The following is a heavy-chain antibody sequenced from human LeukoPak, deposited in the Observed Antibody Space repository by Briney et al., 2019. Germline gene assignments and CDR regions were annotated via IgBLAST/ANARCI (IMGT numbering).Heavy chain of an antibody. J-gene: IGHJ4*02. Sequence: GASVKVSCKASGYTFPGYYMHWVRQAPGQGLEWMGWINPNSCGTNYAQKFQGRVTMTRDTSISTAYMELSRLRSDATAVYYCAREHSSSSGKVFDYWGQGTLVTVSS. V-gene: IGHV1-2*02. CDR3: AREHSSSSGKVFDY. D-gene: IGHD6-6*01. CDR1: GYTFPGYY. CDR2: INPNSCGT.